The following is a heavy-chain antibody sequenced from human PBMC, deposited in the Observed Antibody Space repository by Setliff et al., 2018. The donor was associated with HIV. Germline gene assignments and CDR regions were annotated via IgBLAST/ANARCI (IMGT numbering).Heavy chain of an antibody. CDR3: AREIRTIEGGALDI. Sequence: PGESLKISCKGSGYRFTSHWIAWARQMPGKGLEWMGIIYPGDSETRYSPSFQGQVTFSADKTVSTAYLQWSSLKPSDTAMYYCAREIRTIEGGALDIWGQGTLVTVSS. CDR2: IYPGDSET. CDR1: GYRFTSHW. D-gene: IGHD1-1*01. J-gene: IGHJ3*02. V-gene: IGHV5-51*01.